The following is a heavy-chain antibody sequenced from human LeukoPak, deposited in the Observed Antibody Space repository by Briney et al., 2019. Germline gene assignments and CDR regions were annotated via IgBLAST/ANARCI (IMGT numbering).Heavy chain of an antibody. Sequence: PSETLCLTCTVSGGSISSYYWSWIRQPPGKGLEWIGYIYYSGSTNYNPSLKSRVTISVDTSKNQFSLKLSSVTAADTAVYHCARHSLRRWQQLSPYWYFDLWGRGTLVTVSS. CDR1: GGSISSYY. CDR2: IYYSGST. J-gene: IGHJ2*01. CDR3: ARHSLRRWQQLSPYWYFDL. D-gene: IGHD6-13*01. V-gene: IGHV4-59*08.